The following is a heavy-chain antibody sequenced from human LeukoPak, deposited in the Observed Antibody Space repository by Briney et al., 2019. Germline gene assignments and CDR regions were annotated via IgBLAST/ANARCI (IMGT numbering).Heavy chain of an antibody. CDR1: GFTFSSYS. CDR2: ISSSSSYI. J-gene: IGHJ5*02. V-gene: IGHV3-21*01. D-gene: IGHD3-22*01. CDR3: ARENYYDSSGYAAEGDWFDP. Sequence: GGSLRLSCAASGFTFSSYSMNWVRQAPGKGLEWVSSISSSSSYIYYADSVKGRFTISRDSAKNSLYLQMNSLRAEDTAVYYCARENYYDSSGYAAEGDWFDPWGQGTLVTVSS.